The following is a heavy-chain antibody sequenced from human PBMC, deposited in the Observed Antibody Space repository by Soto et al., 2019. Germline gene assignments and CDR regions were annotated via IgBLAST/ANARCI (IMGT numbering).Heavy chain of an antibody. CDR3: ARDENALLWVGGVQDGMDV. J-gene: IGHJ6*02. CDR1: ECAVTSDG. V-gene: IGHV1-18*01. D-gene: IGHD3-10*01. CDR2: ISAYNGNT. Sequence: ASVRDCVEAAECAVTSDGSSCVRQAPGQGLEWIGWISAYNGNTNYAQKLQGRVTMTTDTSTSKAYMELRSLRSDDTAVYYRARDENALLWVGGVQDGMDVWGQGTTVTVSS.